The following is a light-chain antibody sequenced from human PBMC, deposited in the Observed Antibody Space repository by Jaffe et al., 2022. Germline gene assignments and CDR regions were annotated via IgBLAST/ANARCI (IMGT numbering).Light chain of an antibody. CDR2: DAS. CDR3: QQRSNWPLT. J-gene: IGKJ4*01. Sequence: EIVLTQSPATLSLSPGERATLSCRASQSVSTYLAWYQQKPGQAPRLLIYDASNRATGIPARFSGSRSGTDFTLTISSLAPEDFAVYYCQQRSNWPLTFGGGTKVEIK. CDR1: QSVSTY. V-gene: IGKV3-11*01.